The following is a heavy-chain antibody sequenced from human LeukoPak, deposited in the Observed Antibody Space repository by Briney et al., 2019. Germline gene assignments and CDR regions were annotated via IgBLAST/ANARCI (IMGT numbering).Heavy chain of an antibody. J-gene: IGHJ4*02. V-gene: IGHV4-59*01. CDR2: IYYSGST. Sequence: TPSETLSLTCTVSGGSISSYYWSWIRQPPGKRLEWIGYIYYSGSTNYNPSLKSRVTISVDTSKNQFSLKLSSVTAADTAVYYCARTYSSGWVLYFDYWGQGALVTVSS. CDR3: ARTYSSGWVLYFDY. D-gene: IGHD6-19*01. CDR1: GGSISSYY.